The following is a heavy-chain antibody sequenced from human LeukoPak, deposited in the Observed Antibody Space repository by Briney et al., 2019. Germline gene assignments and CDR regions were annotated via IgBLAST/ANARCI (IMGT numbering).Heavy chain of an antibody. CDR1: GYTFTSYG. V-gene: IGHV1-18*01. D-gene: IGHD3-10*01. Sequence: GASVKVSCKASGYTFTSYGISWVRQAPGQGLEWMGWISAYNGNTNYAQKLQGRVTMTTDTSTSIAYMELRSLRSDDTAVYYCASTMVRGTRYYFDYWGQGTLVTVSS. CDR3: ASTMVRGTRYYFDY. J-gene: IGHJ4*02. CDR2: ISAYNGNT.